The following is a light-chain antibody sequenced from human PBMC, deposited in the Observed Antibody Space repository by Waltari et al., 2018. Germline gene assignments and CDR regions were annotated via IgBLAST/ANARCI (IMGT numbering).Light chain of an antibody. CDR2: DAS. Sequence: EIVMTQSPATLSVSPGERATLSCRASQSVSNNLAWYQQKPGQAPRLLISDASTRATGYPARFSGSGSGTEFTLTINNIQSEDFAVYHCQQYYDWPPVTFGQGTRMEIK. J-gene: IGKJ5*01. CDR1: QSVSNN. CDR3: QQYYDWPPVT. V-gene: IGKV3-15*01.